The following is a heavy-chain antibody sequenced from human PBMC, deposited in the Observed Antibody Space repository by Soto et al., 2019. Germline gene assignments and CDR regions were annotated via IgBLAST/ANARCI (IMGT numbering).Heavy chain of an antibody. CDR2: INAGNGNT. Sequence: ASVKVSCKASGYTFTSYAMHWVRQAPGQRLEWMGWINAGNGNTKYSQKFQGRVTITRDTSASTAYMELSSLRSEDTAVYYCARDSLTMVRGVITIIGPFDYWGQGTLVTVSS. V-gene: IGHV1-3*01. CDR1: GYTFTSYA. CDR3: ARDSLTMVRGVITIIGPFDY. J-gene: IGHJ4*02. D-gene: IGHD3-10*01.